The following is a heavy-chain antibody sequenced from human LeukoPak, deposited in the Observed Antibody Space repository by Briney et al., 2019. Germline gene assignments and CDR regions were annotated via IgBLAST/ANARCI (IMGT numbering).Heavy chain of an antibody. Sequence: SETLSLTCTVSGGSISSYYWSWIRQPPGKGLEWIGYIYYSGSTNYNPPLKSRVTISVDTSKNQFSLKLSSVTAADTAVYYCARQTSSSWTTFDYWGQGTLVTVSS. CDR3: ARQTSSSWTTFDY. J-gene: IGHJ4*02. CDR2: IYYSGST. D-gene: IGHD6-13*01. CDR1: GGSISSYY. V-gene: IGHV4-59*08.